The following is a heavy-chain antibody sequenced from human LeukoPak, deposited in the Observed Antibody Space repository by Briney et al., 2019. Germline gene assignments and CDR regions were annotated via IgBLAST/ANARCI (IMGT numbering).Heavy chain of an antibody. CDR1: GFTFSSYS. J-gene: IGHJ4*02. CDR3: ARDPYSGLFDY. D-gene: IGHD4-11*01. CDR2: ISSSSSYI. V-gene: IGHV3-21*01. Sequence: GGSLRLSCAASGFTFSSYSMNWVRQAPGKRLEWVSSISSSSSYIYYADSVKGRFTISRDNAKNSLYLQMNSLRAEDTAVYYCARDPYSGLFDYWGQGTLVTVSS.